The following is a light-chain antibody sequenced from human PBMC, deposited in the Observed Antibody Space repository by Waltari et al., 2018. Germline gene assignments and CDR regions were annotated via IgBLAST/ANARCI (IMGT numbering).Light chain of an antibody. V-gene: IGKV3-15*01. CDR1: QSVSSN. CDR3: QQYNNWPLT. J-gene: IGKJ4*01. CDR2: GAS. Sequence: EKVMTQSPATLSVSPGERATLSCRASQSVSSNLAWYQQKPGQAPRLLIYGASTRATGSSARFSGSGSGTEFTLTISSLQSEDFAVYYCQQYNNWPLTFCGGTTVEIK.